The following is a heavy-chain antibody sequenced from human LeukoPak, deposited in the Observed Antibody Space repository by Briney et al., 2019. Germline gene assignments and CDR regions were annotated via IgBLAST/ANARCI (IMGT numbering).Heavy chain of an antibody. J-gene: IGHJ5*02. D-gene: IGHD6-19*01. CDR3: ARELKTSGFDP. CDR1: GFTFSSYE. Sequence: SGGTLRLSCAASGFTFSSYEMNWVRQAPGKGLEWVSYISTSATRLDYADSVKGRFTISRDNARNSLYLQMDSLRAEDTAVYYCARELKTSGFDPWGQGTLVTVSS. CDR2: ISTSATRL. V-gene: IGHV3-48*03.